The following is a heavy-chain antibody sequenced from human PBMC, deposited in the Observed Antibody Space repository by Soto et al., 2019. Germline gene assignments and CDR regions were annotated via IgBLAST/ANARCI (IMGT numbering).Heavy chain of an antibody. CDR3: ATLWFGEGNY. J-gene: IGHJ4*02. V-gene: IGHV4-39*01. D-gene: IGHD3-10*01. CDR1: GGSISSSSYY. CDR2: IYYSGST. Sequence: QLQLQESGPGLVKPSETLSLTCTVSGGSISSSSYYWGWIRQPPGKGLEWIGSIYYSGSTYYNPSLKGRVTISVDTSKNQFSLKLSAVTAADTAVYYCATLWFGEGNYWGQGTLVTVSS.